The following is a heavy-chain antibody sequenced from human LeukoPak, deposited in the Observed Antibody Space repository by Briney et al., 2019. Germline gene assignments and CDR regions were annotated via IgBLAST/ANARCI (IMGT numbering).Heavy chain of an antibody. Sequence: AGGSLRLSCEASGFTFTKFWMSWVRQAPGKGLEWVANIQEDGKKENYVDSVRGRFTISRDNAKNSLYLQMNSLRVEDTAVYYCARDGDTVLTRGYYYYMDVWGKGTTVTVSS. D-gene: IGHD4-23*01. CDR3: ARDGDTVLTRGYYYYMDV. CDR2: IQEDGKKE. CDR1: GFTFTKFW. V-gene: IGHV3-7*01. J-gene: IGHJ6*03.